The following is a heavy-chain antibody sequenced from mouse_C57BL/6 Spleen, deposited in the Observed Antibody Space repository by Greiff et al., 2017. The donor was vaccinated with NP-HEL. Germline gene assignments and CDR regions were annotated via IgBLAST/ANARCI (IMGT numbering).Heavy chain of an antibody. J-gene: IGHJ1*03. CDR3: ARWGYGSGYFDV. Sequence: QVQLQQPGAELVKPGASVKLSCKASGYTFTSYWMHWVKQRPGQGLEWIGMIHPNSGSTNYNEKFKSKATLTVDKSSSSAYMQLSSLTSEYSAVYYCARWGYGSGYFDVWGTGTTVTVSS. V-gene: IGHV1-64*01. CDR1: GYTFTSYW. CDR2: IHPNSGST. D-gene: IGHD1-1*01.